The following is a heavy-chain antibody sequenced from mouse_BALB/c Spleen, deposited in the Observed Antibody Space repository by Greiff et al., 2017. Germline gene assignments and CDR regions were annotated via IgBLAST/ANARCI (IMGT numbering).Heavy chain of an antibody. CDR2: ISSGGGST. CDR3: ARQGFWDGYFDV. D-gene: IGHD4-1*01. J-gene: IGHJ1*01. CDR1: GFAFSSYD. V-gene: IGHV5-12-1*01. Sequence: EVKLMESGGGLVKPGGSLKLSCAASGFAFSSYDMSWVRQTPEKRLEWVAYISSGGGSTYYPDTVKGRFTISRDNAKNTLYLQMSSLKSEDTAMYYCARQGFWDGYFDVWGAGTTVTDTS.